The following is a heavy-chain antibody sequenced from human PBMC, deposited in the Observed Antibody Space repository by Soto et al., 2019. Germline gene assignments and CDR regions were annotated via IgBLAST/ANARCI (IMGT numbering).Heavy chain of an antibody. CDR3: ARKPTGYPNWFDS. CDR1: GGSISSRPYN. CDR2: ISYSATT. D-gene: IGHD3-9*01. J-gene: IGHJ5*01. Sequence: PSETLSLTCTVSGGSISSRPYNWGWIRQPPKKGLEWIGTISYSATTYYNPSLKSRVTMSVDTSQNQFSLKLSSVTAADTAVYYCARKPTGYPNWFDSWGQGTLVTVS. V-gene: IGHV4-39*01.